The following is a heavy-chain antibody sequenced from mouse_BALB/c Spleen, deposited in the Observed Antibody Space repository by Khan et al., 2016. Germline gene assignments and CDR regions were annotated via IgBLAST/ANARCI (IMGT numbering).Heavy chain of an antibody. CDR3: ARGNYNFLFAMDY. D-gene: IGHD2-1*01. CDR2: INPGTGGT. Sequence: QVQLKQSGTELVRPGTSVKVSCKAAGYAFTKYLIEWVKQRPGQGLEWIGVINPGTGGTNYNEEFKGKATLTADTSSTTAYMQHSILTSDDSAVYFCARGNYNFLFAMDYWGQGTSVTVSS. V-gene: IGHV1-54*01. J-gene: IGHJ4*01. CDR1: GYAFTKYL.